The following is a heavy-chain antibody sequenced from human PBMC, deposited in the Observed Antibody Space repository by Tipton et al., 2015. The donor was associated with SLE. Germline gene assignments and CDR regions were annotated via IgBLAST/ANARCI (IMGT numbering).Heavy chain of an antibody. CDR1: GDSITNINNY. J-gene: IGHJ6*03. V-gene: IGHV4-61*01. Sequence: TLSLTCSVSGDSITNINNYWSWIRQPAGRGLEWLAYRFHDGNINYNPSLKTRLTMSVDTSRDQFSLTLNSVTAADTGIYYCARGREWNWSPYYMDVWGKGTTVTVSS. CDR3: ARGREWNWSPYYMDV. D-gene: IGHD1-1*01. CDR2: RFHDGNI.